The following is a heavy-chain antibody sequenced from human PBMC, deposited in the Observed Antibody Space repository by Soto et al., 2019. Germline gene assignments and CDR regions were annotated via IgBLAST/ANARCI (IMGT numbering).Heavy chain of an antibody. Sequence: SVKVSCKASGGTFSSYAISWVRQAPGQGLEWMGGIIPIFGTANYAQKFQGRVTITADESTSTAYMELSSLRSEDTAVYYCARVGRDGYNRPHFDYWGQGTLVTVSS. CDR2: IIPIFGTA. V-gene: IGHV1-69*13. CDR3: ARVGRDGYNRPHFDY. CDR1: GGTFSSYA. J-gene: IGHJ4*02. D-gene: IGHD5-12*01.